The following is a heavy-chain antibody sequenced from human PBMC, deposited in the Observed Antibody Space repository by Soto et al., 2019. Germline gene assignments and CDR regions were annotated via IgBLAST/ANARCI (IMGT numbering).Heavy chain of an antibody. CDR1: GSILTTAW. J-gene: IGHJ4*02. D-gene: IGHD3-10*01. V-gene: IGHV3-15*07. CDR2: IQSKTDGATT. CDR3: TTSNYYESGTYPQAPFDY. Sequence: EVHLLESGGGLVKPGGPLGLSCAAPGSILTTAWMTWFPRFPGKGLGWVGGIQSKTDGATTDHAAHVKGRFTISRDDSKNTLYLDMNSLKTEDTALYYCTTSNYYESGTYPQAPFDYWGPGTLVTVSS.